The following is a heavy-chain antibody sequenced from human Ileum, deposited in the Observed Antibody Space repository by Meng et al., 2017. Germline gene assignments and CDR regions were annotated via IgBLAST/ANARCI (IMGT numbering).Heavy chain of an antibody. D-gene: IGHD1-1*01. V-gene: IGHV1-3*01. J-gene: IGHJ4*02. CDR3: ARENDNWNYFDY. Sequence: QVQLVQSGAEGKTVWASVKVSCTASGYTFRNYPLHWVRQAPGQRPEWMGWINAGNGNIKISQKFQGRITITSDTSATAYMELSSLRSEDTAVYFCARENDNWNYFDYWGQGSLVTVSS. CDR1: GYTFRNYP. CDR2: INAGNGNI.